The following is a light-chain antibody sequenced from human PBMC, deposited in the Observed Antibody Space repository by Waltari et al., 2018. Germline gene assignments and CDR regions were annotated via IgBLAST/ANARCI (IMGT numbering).Light chain of an antibody. V-gene: IGLV1-44*01. CDR2: IHN. Sequence: QPVLTQPPSASVTPAQRVNIHCSGSSSTHGSKTVTCYQQLPGTAPQLLIYIHNQRPSWVPDRFSGSKSGTSASLAISGLQSEDEADYYCAAWDDSLNGSGWVFGGGTKLTVL. CDR3: AAWDDSLNGSGWV. J-gene: IGLJ3*02. CDR1: SSTHGSKT.